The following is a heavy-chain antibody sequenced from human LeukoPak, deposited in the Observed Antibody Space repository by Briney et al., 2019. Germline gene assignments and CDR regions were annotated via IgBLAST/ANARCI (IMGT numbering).Heavy chain of an antibody. D-gene: IGHD6-13*01. Sequence: ASVKVSCKASGYTFTSYGISWVRQAPGQGLEWMGRISAYNGNTNYAQKLQGRVTMTTDTSTSTAYMELRSLRSDDTAVYYCARDLGQQLVKNYYYYMDVWGKGTTVTVSS. CDR2: ISAYNGNT. J-gene: IGHJ6*03. V-gene: IGHV1-18*01. CDR3: ARDLGQQLVKNYYYYMDV. CDR1: GYTFTSYG.